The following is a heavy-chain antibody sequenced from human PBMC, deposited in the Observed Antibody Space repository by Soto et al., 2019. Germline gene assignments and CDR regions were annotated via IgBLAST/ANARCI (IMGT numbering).Heavy chain of an antibody. CDR1: GYTFTSYG. J-gene: IGHJ4*02. CDR3: AKSGGWYSAIDY. D-gene: IGHD6-19*01. CDR2: ISAYNGNT. Sequence: ASVKVSCKASGYTFTSYGITWVRQAPRQGPEWMGWISAYNGNTNYAQKLQGRVTMTTDTSTSTAYMELRSLRSDDTALYYCAKSGGWYSAIDYWGQGTLVTVSS. V-gene: IGHV1-18*01.